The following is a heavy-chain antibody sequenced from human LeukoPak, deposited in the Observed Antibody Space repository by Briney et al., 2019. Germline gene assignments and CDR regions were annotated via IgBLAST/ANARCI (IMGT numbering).Heavy chain of an antibody. V-gene: IGHV1-18*01. J-gene: IGHJ3*02. D-gene: IGHD6-13*01. CDR1: GYTFTSYG. CDR2: ISAYNGNT. Sequence: ASVKVSCKASGYTFTSYGISWVRQAPGQGLEWMGWISAYNGNTNYAQKLQGRVTMTTDTSTSTAYMEPRSLRSDDTAVYYCARDVFGEGIAAAGDAFDIWGQGTMVTVSA. CDR3: ARDVFGEGIAAAGDAFDI.